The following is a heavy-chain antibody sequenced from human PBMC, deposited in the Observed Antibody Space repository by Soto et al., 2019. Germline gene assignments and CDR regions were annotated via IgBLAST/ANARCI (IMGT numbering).Heavy chain of an antibody. CDR1: GYTFPSYW. Sequence: GESLKISCEASGYTFPSYWIGWVRQMPGKGLEWMGIIYPGDSDTRYSPSFQGQVTISADKSISTAYLQWSSLKASDTAMYYCASSIAVAGTSHYFDYWGQRTLVTVSS. CDR2: IYPGDSDT. J-gene: IGHJ4*02. V-gene: IGHV5-51*01. CDR3: ASSIAVAGTSHYFDY. D-gene: IGHD6-19*01.